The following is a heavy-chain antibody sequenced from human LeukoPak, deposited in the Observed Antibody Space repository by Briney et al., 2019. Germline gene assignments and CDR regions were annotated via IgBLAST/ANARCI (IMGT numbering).Heavy chain of an antibody. D-gene: IGHD5-18*01. CDR1: GYTFTSYA. CDR3: ARSRGYSYGPFDP. V-gene: IGHV1-3*03. J-gene: IGHJ5*02. Sequence: ASVKVSCKASGYTFTSYAMHWVRQAPGQRLEWMGWINAGNGNTKYSQEFQGGVTITRDTSASTAYMELSSLRSEDMAVYYCARSRGYSYGPFDPWGQGTLVTVSS. CDR2: INAGNGNT.